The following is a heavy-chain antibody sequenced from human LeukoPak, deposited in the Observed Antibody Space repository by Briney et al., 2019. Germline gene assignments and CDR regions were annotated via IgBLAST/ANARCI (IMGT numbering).Heavy chain of an antibody. Sequence: SETLSLTCTVSGGSISSYYWSWTRQPPGKGLEWIGYIYYSGSTNYNPSLKSRVTISVDTSKNQFSLKLSSVTAADTAVYYCARHETPKYYFDYWGQGALVTVSS. J-gene: IGHJ4*02. CDR2: IYYSGST. CDR1: GGSISSYY. CDR3: ARHETPKYYFDY. V-gene: IGHV4-59*08.